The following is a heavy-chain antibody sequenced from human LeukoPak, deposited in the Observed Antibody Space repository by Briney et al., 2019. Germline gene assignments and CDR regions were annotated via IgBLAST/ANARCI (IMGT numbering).Heavy chain of an antibody. CDR3: AKAYYGSGSYGWFDY. J-gene: IGHJ4*02. CDR2: IGDRT. CDR1: GFTFSSSA. D-gene: IGHD3-10*01. V-gene: IGHV3-23*01. Sequence: PGGSLRLSCAASGFTFSSSAMNWVRQAPGKGLEWVSTIGDRTYYADSVKGRFTISRDNSKNTLFLQMNSLRAEDTAIYYCAKAYYGSGSYGWFDYWGQGTLVTVSS.